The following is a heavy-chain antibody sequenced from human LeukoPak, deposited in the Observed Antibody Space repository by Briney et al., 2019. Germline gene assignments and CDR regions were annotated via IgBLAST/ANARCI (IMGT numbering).Heavy chain of an antibody. V-gene: IGHV4-59*01. CDR2: IHYTGST. J-gene: IGHJ4*02. Sequence: PSETLSLTCTVSGGSISGYYWSWIRHAPEKGLEWIGYIHYTGSTNYNPSLKSRVTILVDTSKNQFALKLTSVSAADTAVYYCARAGDWNDLPYWGQGILVTVSS. CDR1: GGSISGYY. D-gene: IGHD1-1*01. CDR3: ARAGDWNDLPY.